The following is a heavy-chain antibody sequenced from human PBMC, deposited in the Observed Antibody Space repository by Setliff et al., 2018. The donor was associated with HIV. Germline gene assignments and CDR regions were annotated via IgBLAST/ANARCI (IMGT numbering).Heavy chain of an antibody. V-gene: IGHV1-46*01. CDR2: INPSGGST. CDR3: AREGYDYVWGSYRSYYMDV. J-gene: IGHJ6*03. CDR1: GYTFTSYY. D-gene: IGHD3-16*02. Sequence: ASVKVSCKASGYTFTSYYMQWARQAPGQGLEWMGIINPSGGSTNYAQKFQGRVTMTRDTSTSTVYMELSSLRSEDTAVYYCAREGYDYVWGSYRSYYMDVWGKGTTVTVSS.